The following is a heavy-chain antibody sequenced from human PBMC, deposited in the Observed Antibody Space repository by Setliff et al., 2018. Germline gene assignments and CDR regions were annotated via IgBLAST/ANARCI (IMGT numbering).Heavy chain of an antibody. Sequence: SETLSLTCTVSDVSISGYYWSWIRQPPGKGLEWIGYIHSSGRSNYNPSLKSRVTTSIDTSKNQFSLKLTSVTAADTAVCYCARTGTTYYYSCMDVWGKGTTVTVSS. D-gene: IGHD3-22*01. CDR3: ARTGTTYYYSCMDV. CDR2: IHSSGRS. CDR1: DVSISGYY. J-gene: IGHJ6*03. V-gene: IGHV4-4*08.